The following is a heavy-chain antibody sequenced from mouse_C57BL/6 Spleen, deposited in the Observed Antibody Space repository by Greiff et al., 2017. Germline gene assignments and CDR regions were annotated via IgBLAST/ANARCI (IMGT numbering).Heavy chain of an antibody. CDR3: ARVEAYYYGSSYGY. D-gene: IGHD1-1*01. Sequence: VQLQQPGAELVMPGASVKLSCKASGYTFTSYWMHWVKQRPGQGLEWIGEIDPSDSYTNYNQKFKGKSTLTVDKSSSTAYMQLSSLTSEDSAVYYCARVEAYYYGSSYGYWGQGTTLTVSS. CDR1: GYTFTSYW. V-gene: IGHV1-69*01. J-gene: IGHJ2*01. CDR2: IDPSDSYT.